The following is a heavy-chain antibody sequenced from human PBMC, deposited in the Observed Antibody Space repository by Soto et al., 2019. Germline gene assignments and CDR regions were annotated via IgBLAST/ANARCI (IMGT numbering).Heavy chain of an antibody. CDR2: IKRDGSGG. Sequence: QLVEXGGGLVXXXXSLRLSCAASGFTFSNYWMTWVRQAPGXGLEWVANIKRDGSGGSYLDSVRGRFXVXXXXXXXXXXXXXXXXRAEDTALYYCARDVSPGSSGWYFDAFEIWGXXTMVTVSS. CDR1: GFTFSNYW. CDR3: ARDVSPGSSGWYFDAFEI. D-gene: IGHD6-13*01. V-gene: IGHV3-7*02. J-gene: IGHJ3*02.